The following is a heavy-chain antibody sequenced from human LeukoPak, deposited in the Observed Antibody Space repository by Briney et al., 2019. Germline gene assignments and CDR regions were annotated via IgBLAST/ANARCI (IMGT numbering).Heavy chain of an antibody. J-gene: IGHJ5*02. D-gene: IGHD4-23*01. Sequence: SVKVSCKASGGTFSRYAISWGGQAPGEGGEGVGGNIPICGRANYAQTLKGRVTITTDETRSTAYMELDSLRPEDTAVYYWASSTVVPLIFFHPWGQGTLLTLSS. V-gene: IGHV1-69*05. CDR1: GGTFSRYA. CDR2: NIPICGRA. CDR3: ASSTVVPLIFFHP.